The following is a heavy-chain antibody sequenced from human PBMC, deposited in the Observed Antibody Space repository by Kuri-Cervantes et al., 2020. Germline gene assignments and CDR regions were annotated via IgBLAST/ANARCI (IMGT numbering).Heavy chain of an antibody. CDR3: ARSGQGPSGAFDI. D-gene: IGHD6-25*01. CDR2: IIPIFGTA. V-gene: IGHV1-69*13. Sequence: SVKVSCKASGGTFSSYAISWVRQAPGQGLEWMGGIIPIFGTANYAQKFQGRVTITADESTSTAYMELSSLRSEDTAVYYCARSGQGPSGAFDIWGQGTMVTVSS. CDR1: GGTFSSYA. J-gene: IGHJ3*02.